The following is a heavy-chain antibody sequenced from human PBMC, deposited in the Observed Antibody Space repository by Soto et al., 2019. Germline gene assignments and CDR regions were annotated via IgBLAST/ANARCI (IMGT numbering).Heavy chain of an antibody. CDR1: GWSCSGYC. V-gene: IGHV4-34*01. Sequence: SETLSLTCAVYGWSCSGYCCSWIRQPPGKGLEWIGEINHSGSTNYNPSLKSRVTISVDTSKNQFSLKLSSVTAADTAVYYCARGVFPSYDTSGYNSHWSQRTLVTVSS. CDR3: ARGVFPSYDTSGYNSH. CDR2: INHSGST. J-gene: IGHJ4*02. D-gene: IGHD3-22*01.